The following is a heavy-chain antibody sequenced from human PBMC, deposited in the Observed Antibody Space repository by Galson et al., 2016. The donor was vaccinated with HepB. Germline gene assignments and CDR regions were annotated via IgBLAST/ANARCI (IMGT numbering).Heavy chain of an antibody. Sequence: SLRLSCAASGFIFDDYAMHWVRQAPGKGLEWVSGITWDSGSIGYADSVRGRFTISRDNAKNSLYLQLNSLRVDDTALYYCVRDKAPRWQPQNERESFDYWGRGIMVTVSS. CDR3: VRDKAPRWQPQNERESFDY. D-gene: IGHD2-15*01. J-gene: IGHJ4*02. CDR1: GFIFDDYA. CDR2: ITWDSGSI. V-gene: IGHV3-9*01.